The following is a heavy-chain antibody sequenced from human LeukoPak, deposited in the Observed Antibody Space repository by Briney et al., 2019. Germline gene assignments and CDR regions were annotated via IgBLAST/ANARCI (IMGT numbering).Heavy chain of an antibody. V-gene: IGHV4-59*08. CDR2: IYYSGST. CDR3: ARHADGYNVDY. CDR1: GGSISSYY. Sequence: SETLSLTCTVSGGSISSYYWSWVRQPPGKGLEWIGYIYYSGSTNCNPSLKSRDTISVDTSKNQFSLKLSSVTAADTAVYYCARHADGYNVDYWGQGTLVTVSS. J-gene: IGHJ4*02. D-gene: IGHD5-24*01.